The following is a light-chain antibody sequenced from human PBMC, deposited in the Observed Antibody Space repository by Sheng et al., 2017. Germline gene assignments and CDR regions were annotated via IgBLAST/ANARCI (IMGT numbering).Light chain of an antibody. V-gene: IGKV3-20*01. CDR2: GAS. CDR3: QHYHSPST. CDR1: QSVSSSY. Sequence: EIVLTQSPATLSLSPGERATLSCRASQSVSSSYLAWYQKKPGQAPSLLIYGASTRATGIPERFTGSGSGTDFTLTIXRLETEDFAVYYCQHYHSPSTFGQGTRLEIK. J-gene: IGKJ5*01.